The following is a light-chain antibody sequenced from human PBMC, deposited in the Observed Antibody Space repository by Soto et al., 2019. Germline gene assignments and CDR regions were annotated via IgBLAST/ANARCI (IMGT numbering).Light chain of an antibody. J-gene: IGKJ1*01. V-gene: IGKV1-5*01. CDR1: QTINYW. CDR3: HQYNTFWT. CDR2: YVS. Sequence: IKMTQSPSTLSASVGDRVTITFRASQTINYWLAWYQQKPGKAPKLLIYYVSTLGSGVLARFSGSGSGTDVTLTISGLQTDDSATYFCHQYNTFWTFGQGTKVDIK.